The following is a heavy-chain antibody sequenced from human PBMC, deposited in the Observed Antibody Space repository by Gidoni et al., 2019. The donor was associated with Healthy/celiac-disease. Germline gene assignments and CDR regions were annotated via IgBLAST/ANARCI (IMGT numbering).Heavy chain of an antibody. CDR3: ARGVVGAWGYYFDY. D-gene: IGHD1-26*01. J-gene: IGHJ4*02. CDR1: GFTFSSYS. Sequence: EVQLVESGGGLVKPGGSLRLSCAASGFTFSSYSMNWVRQAQGKGLEWVSSISSSSSYIYYADSVKGRFTISRDNAKNSLYLQMNSLRAEDTAVYYCARGVVGAWGYYFDYWGQGTLVTVSS. CDR2: ISSSSSYI. V-gene: IGHV3-21*01.